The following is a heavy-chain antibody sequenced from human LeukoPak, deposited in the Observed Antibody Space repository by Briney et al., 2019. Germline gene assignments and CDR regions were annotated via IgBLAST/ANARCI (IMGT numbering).Heavy chain of an antibody. CDR1: GFHFSSYW. CDR3: ARSLGGAYDY. Sequence: GGSLRLSCAASGFHFSSYWMHWVRQAPGKGLVWVSRINIDGSNTNYADSVKGRFTISRDNAKNTLYLQMDSLRAEDTAVYYCARSLGGAYDYWGQGTLVTVSS. CDR2: INIDGSNT. D-gene: IGHD1-26*01. J-gene: IGHJ4*02. V-gene: IGHV3-74*01.